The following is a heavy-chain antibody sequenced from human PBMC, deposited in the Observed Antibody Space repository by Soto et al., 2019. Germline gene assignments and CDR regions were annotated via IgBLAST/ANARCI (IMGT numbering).Heavy chain of an antibody. CDR3: ARHPTVTEYYFDY. CDR1: GGSISSYY. Sequence: QVQLQESGPGLVKPSETLSLTCTVSGGSISSYYWSWIRQPPGKGLEWIGYIYYSGSTNYNPSLXXRXSISVDTSKNQFSLKLSSVTAADTAVYYCARHPTVTEYYFDYWGQGTLVTVSS. V-gene: IGHV4-59*08. J-gene: IGHJ4*02. D-gene: IGHD4-17*01. CDR2: IYYSGST.